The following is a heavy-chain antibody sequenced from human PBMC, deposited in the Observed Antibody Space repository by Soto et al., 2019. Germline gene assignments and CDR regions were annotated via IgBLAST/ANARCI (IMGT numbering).Heavy chain of an antibody. CDR2: MNPNSGNT. J-gene: IGHJ5*02. D-gene: IGHD4-17*01. V-gene: IGHV1-8*01. CDR3: ARDVKYGDYSWWFDP. CDR1: GYTFTSYD. Sequence: QVQLVQSGAEVKKPGASVKVSCKASGYTFTSYDINWVRQATGQGLEYLGWMNPNSGNTGYVQKFQGRVTMTRNTSISTAYMELSSLRSEDTAVYYCARDVKYGDYSWWFDPWGQGTLVTVSS.